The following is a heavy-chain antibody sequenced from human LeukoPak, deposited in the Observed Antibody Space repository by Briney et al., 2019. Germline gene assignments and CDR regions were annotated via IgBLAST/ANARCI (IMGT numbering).Heavy chain of an antibody. D-gene: IGHD3-16*02. J-gene: IGHJ3*02. V-gene: IGHV4-59*08. CDR3: ARWGDYVWGSYRYTVAFDI. CDR1: GGSISSYY. Sequence: SETLSLTCTVSGGSISSYYWSWIRQPPGKGLEWIGYIYYSGSTNYNPPLKSRVTISVDTSKNQFSLKLSSVTAADTAVYYCARWGDYVWGSYRYTVAFDIWGQGTMVTVSS. CDR2: IYYSGST.